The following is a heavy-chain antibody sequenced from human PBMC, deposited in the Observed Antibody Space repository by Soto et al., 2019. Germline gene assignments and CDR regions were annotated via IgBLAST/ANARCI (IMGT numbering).Heavy chain of an antibody. CDR2: ISSSSSTI. Sequence: GGSLRLSCAASGFTFSSYSMNWVRQAPGKGLEWVTHISSSSSTIYYADSVKGRFTISRDNAKNSLYLQMNSLRDEDTAVYYCARDYYDSSGYYGAIGYWGQGTLVTVSS. D-gene: IGHD3-22*01. J-gene: IGHJ4*02. V-gene: IGHV3-48*02. CDR1: GFTFSSYS. CDR3: ARDYYDSSGYYGAIGY.